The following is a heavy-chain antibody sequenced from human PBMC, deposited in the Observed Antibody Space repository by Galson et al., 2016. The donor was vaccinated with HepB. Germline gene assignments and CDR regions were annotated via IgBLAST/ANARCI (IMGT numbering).Heavy chain of an antibody. CDR3: VEQRKGAPYGMDV. J-gene: IGHJ6*02. D-gene: IGHD1/OR15-1a*01. Sequence: CAISGDSVSSNSAAWNWIRQSPSRGLEWPGRTYYRSKWYNDYAVSVKNRIIVNPDTSKDQFSLQLNSVTPEDTAVYYCVEQRKGAPYGMDVWGQGTLVTVSS. V-gene: IGHV6-1*01. CDR1: GDSVSSNSAA. CDR2: TYYRSKWYN.